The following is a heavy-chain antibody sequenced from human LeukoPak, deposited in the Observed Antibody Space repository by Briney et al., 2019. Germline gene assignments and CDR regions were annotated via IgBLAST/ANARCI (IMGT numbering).Heavy chain of an antibody. V-gene: IGHV1-46*01. CDR2: INPSGGST. D-gene: IGHD4-17*01. Sequence: VASVKVSCKASGYTFTSYYMHWVRQAPGQGLEWMGIINPSGGSTSYAQKFQGRVTMTRDTSTSTVYMELSSLRSEDTAVYYCARDESGNTVTSNFDYWGQGTLVTVSS. CDR1: GYTFTSYY. CDR3: ARDESGNTVTSNFDY. J-gene: IGHJ4*02.